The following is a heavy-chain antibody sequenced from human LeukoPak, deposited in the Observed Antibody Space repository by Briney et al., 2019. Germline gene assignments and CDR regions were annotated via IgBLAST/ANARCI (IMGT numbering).Heavy chain of an antibody. Sequence: GGSLRLSCVASGFTFSRYGIHWVRQPPGKGLEWVAFIRYDGSAYSYADSVKGRFTISRDNSKNTLYLQMSSLRAEDTAVYFCARDVWFGDYRWFDPWGQGTLVTVSS. V-gene: IGHV3-30*02. D-gene: IGHD3-10*01. CDR1: GFTFSRYG. CDR3: ARDVWFGDYRWFDP. J-gene: IGHJ5*02. CDR2: IRYDGSAY.